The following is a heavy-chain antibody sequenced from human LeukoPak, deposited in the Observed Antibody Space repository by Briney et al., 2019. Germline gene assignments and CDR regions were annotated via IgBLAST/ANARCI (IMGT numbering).Heavy chain of an antibody. CDR1: GGSFSGYY. V-gene: IGHV4-34*01. CDR3: ARGIYYDSSGYGGTDAFDI. Sequence: PSETLSLTCAVYGGSFSGYYWSWIRQPPGKGLEWIGEINHSGSTNYNPSLKSRVTISVDTSKNQFSLKLSSVTAADTAVYYCARGIYYDSSGYGGTDAFDIWGQGTMVTVSS. CDR2: INHSGST. D-gene: IGHD3-22*01. J-gene: IGHJ3*02.